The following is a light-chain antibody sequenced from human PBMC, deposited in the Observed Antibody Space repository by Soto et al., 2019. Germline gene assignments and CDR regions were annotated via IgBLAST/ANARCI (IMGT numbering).Light chain of an antibody. V-gene: IGKV1-5*01. CDR3: HSMA. J-gene: IGKJ5*01. Sequence: DIPLTQTPSPLTSSVGDEVTITFRSSQAVSSWLAWYQHKPGRAPKLLIYDASTLEIGVPSRVSGSGSETEFTLTNGRLQPDYYATYSCHSMAFGQGTRLEIK. CDR1: QAVSSW. CDR2: DAS.